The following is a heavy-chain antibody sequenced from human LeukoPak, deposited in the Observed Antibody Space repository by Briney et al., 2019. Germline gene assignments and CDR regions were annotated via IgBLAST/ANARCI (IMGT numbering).Heavy chain of an antibody. D-gene: IGHD6-6*01. V-gene: IGHV4-59*08. Sequence: PSETLSLTCTVSGGSISSYHWSWIRQPAGKGLEWIGHININEGPKYNPSLRSRVTISVDTSKNQFSLKLSSVTAADTAVYYCARHVREYSSLAYWGQGTLVTVSS. CDR2: ININEGP. CDR3: ARHVREYSSLAY. J-gene: IGHJ4*02. CDR1: GGSISSYH.